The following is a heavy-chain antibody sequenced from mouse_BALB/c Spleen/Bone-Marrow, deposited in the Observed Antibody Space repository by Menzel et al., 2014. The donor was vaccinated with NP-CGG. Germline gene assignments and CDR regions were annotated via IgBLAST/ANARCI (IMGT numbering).Heavy chain of an antibody. CDR2: ISYDGSN. V-gene: IGHV3-6*02. J-gene: IGHJ3*01. CDR3: ARPYYRYQGFAY. Sequence: EVQRVESGPGLVKPSQSLSLTCSVTGYSITSGYYWNWIRQFPGNKLEWMGYISYDGSNKNNPSLKNRISITRDTSKNQFFLKLNSVTTEDTATYYCARPYYRYQGFAYWGQGTLVTVSA. CDR1: GYSITSGYY. D-gene: IGHD2-14*01.